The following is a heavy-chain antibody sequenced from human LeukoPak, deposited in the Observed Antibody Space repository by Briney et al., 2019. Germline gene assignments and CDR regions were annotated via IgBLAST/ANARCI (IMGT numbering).Heavy chain of an antibody. D-gene: IGHD2-8*01. Sequence: PGRSLRLSCAASGFTFSSYAMHWVRQAPGKGLEWVANIKQDGSENYYVDSVKGRFTISRDNAKSSLYLQMNSLRADDTAVYYCARRRGMGSLDYWGQGTLVTVSS. CDR3: ARRRGMGSLDY. CDR1: GFTFSSYA. J-gene: IGHJ4*02. CDR2: IKQDGSEN. V-gene: IGHV3-7*03.